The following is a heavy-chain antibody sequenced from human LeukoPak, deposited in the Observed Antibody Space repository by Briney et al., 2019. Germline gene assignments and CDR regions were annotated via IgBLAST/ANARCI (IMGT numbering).Heavy chain of an antibody. V-gene: IGHV4-34*01. J-gene: IGHJ4*02. CDR1: GGSFIGYY. CDR2: INHSGST. CDR3: ARGVIRIFGVVIIPVYYFDY. Sequence: SETLSLTCAVYGGSFIGYYWSWIRQPPGKGRKWLGEINHSGSTNYNPSLKSRVTISVDTSKNQFSLKLSSVTAADTAVYYCARGVIRIFGVVIIPVYYFDYWGQGTLVTVSS. D-gene: IGHD3-3*01.